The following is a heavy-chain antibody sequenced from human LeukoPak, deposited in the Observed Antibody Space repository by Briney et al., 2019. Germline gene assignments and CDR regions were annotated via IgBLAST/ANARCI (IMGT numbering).Heavy chain of an antibody. CDR3: AREIRYYYYYMDV. J-gene: IGHJ6*03. V-gene: IGHV3-33*01. CDR1: GFTFSSYG. CDR2: IWYDGSNK. Sequence: GRSLRLSCAASGFTFSSYGMHWVRQAPGKGLEWVAVIWYDGSNKYYADSVKGRFTISRDNSKNTLYLQMNSLRAEDTAVYYCAREIRYYYYYMDVWGKGTTVTVSS.